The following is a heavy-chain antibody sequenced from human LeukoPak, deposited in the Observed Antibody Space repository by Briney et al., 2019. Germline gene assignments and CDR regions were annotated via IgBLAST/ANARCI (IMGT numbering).Heavy chain of an antibody. CDR1: GFTFSSYS. CDR2: ISSSSSYI. V-gene: IGHV3-21*01. D-gene: IGHD3-22*01. J-gene: IGHJ4*02. CDR3: ARDRDYYDSSGSFDY. Sequence: GGSLRLSCAASGFTFSSYSMNWVRQAPGKGLEWVSSISSSSSYIYYADSVKGRLTISRDNAKNSLYLQMNSLRAEDTAVYYCARDRDYYDSSGSFDYWGQGTLVTVSS.